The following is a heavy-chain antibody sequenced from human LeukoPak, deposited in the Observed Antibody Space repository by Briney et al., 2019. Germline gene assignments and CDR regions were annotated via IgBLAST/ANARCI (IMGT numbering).Heavy chain of an antibody. CDR2: IIPIFGTA. V-gene: IGHV1-69*13. CDR1: GYTFTSYA. CDR3: ARDAHLGELRYFQH. J-gene: IGHJ1*01. D-gene: IGHD3-16*01. Sequence: SVKVSCKASGYTFTSYAMNWVRQAPGQGLEWMGGIIPIFGTANYAQKFQGRVTITADESTSTAYMELSSLRSEDTAVYYCARDAHLGELRYFQHWGQGTLVTVSS.